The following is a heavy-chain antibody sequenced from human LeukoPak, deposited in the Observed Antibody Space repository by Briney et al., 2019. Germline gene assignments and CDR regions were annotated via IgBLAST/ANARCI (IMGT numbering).Heavy chain of an antibody. CDR3: ASTLVMVYAGDAFDI. CDR1: GFTFSSYA. J-gene: IGHJ3*02. CDR2: ISGSGGST. D-gene: IGHD2-8*01. V-gene: IGHV3-23*01. Sequence: RAGGSLRLSCAASGFTFSSYAMSWVRQAPGKGLEWVSAISGSGGSTYYADSVKGRFTISRDNSKNTLYLQMNSLRAEDTAVYYCASTLVMVYAGDAFDIWGQGTMVTVSS.